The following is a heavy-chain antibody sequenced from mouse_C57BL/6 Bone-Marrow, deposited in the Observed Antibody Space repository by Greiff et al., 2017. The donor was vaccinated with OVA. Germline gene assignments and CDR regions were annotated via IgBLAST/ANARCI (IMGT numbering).Heavy chain of an antibody. V-gene: IGHV1-81*01. Sequence: QVQLKESGAELARPGASVKLSCKASGYTFTSYGISWVKQRTGQGLEWIGEIYPRSGNTYYNEKFKGKATLTADKSSSTAYMELRSLTSEDSAVYFCARFYSPYYFDYWGQGTTLTVSS. CDR1: GYTFTSYG. CDR3: ARFYSPYYFDY. D-gene: IGHD2-1*01. J-gene: IGHJ2*01. CDR2: IYPRSGNT.